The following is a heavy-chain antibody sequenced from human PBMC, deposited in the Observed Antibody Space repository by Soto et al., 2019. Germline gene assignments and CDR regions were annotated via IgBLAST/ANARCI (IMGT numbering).Heavy chain of an antibody. CDR1: GYTFTSYY. CDR2: INPSGGST. J-gene: IGHJ6*03. D-gene: IGHD2-2*01. V-gene: IGHV1-46*01. Sequence: ASVKVSCKASGYTFTSYYMHWVRQAPGQGLEWMGIINPSGGSTSYAQKFQGRVTMTRDTSTSTVYMELSSLRSDDTAVYYCAREFYYQHYYYYMDVWGKGTTVTVSS. CDR3: AREFYYQHYYYYMDV.